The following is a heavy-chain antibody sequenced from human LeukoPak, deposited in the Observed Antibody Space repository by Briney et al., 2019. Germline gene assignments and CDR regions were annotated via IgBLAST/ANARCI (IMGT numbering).Heavy chain of an antibody. CDR1: GYTFTGQY. CDR2: INPNSGGT. V-gene: IGHV1-2*02. Sequence: ASVKVSCKASGYTFTGQYIHWVRQAPGQGPEWMGWINPNSGGTNYAQKFQGRVTMTRDTSIDTAYMELTRLRSDDTAVYYCARQITGTTGGNWFDPWGQGTLVTVSS. J-gene: IGHJ5*02. D-gene: IGHD1-7*01. CDR3: ARQITGTTGGNWFDP.